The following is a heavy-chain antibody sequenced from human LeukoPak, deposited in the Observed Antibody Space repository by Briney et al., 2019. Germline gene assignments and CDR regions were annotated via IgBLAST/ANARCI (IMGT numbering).Heavy chain of an antibody. CDR3: ATSHGYDSSRFDY. Sequence: ASVKVSCKVSGYTLTELSMHWVRQAPGKGREWMGGFDPEDGETIYAQKFQGRVTMTKDTSTDTAYMELSSLRSEDAAVYYCATSHGYDSSRFDYWGQGTLVTVSS. J-gene: IGHJ4*02. CDR1: GYTLTELS. CDR2: FDPEDGET. V-gene: IGHV1-24*01. D-gene: IGHD3-22*01.